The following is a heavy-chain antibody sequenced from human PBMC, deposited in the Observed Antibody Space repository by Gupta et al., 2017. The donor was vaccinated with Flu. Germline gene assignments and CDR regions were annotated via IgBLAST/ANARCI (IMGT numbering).Heavy chain of an antibody. Sequence: EVQLVESGGGLVQPGGSLRLSCAASGFPFSYSWINWVRQAPGKGLEWVANINQDGSTKNYVDSLKGRFTVSRDNAKNSLYLQMDSLRAEDTAVYFCARNRGWEQFDYWGQGTLVTVSS. CDR2: INQDGSTK. CDR3: ARNRGWEQFDY. D-gene: IGHD3-10*01. J-gene: IGHJ4*02. CDR1: GFPFSYSW. V-gene: IGHV3-7*01.